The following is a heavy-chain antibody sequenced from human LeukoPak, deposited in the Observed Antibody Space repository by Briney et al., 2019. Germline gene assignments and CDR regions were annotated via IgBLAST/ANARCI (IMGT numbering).Heavy chain of an antibody. CDR2: IIPILGIA. CDR3: ASLYYDFWSGYPDYGMDV. D-gene: IGHD3-3*01. J-gene: IGHJ6*02. V-gene: IGHV1-69*04. Sequence: SVKVSCKASGGTFSSYAISWVRQAPGRGLEWMGRIIPILGIANYAQKFQGRVTITADKSTSTAYMELSSLRSEDTAVYYCASLYYDFWSGYPDYGMDVWGQGTTVTVSS. CDR1: GGTFSSYA.